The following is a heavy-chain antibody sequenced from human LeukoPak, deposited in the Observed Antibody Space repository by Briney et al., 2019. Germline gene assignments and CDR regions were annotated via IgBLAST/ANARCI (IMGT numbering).Heavy chain of an antibody. D-gene: IGHD3-10*01. CDR1: GYTFTGYY. CDR3: ARDFYGSGSYSPNWFDP. J-gene: IGHJ5*02. CDR2: INPNSGGT. V-gene: IGHV1-2*02. Sequence: GASVKVSCKASGYTFTGYYMHWVRQAPGQGLEWMGWINPNSGGTNYAQKFQGRVTMTRDTSICTAYMELSRLRSDDTAVYYCARDFYGSGSYSPNWFDPWGQGTLVTVSS.